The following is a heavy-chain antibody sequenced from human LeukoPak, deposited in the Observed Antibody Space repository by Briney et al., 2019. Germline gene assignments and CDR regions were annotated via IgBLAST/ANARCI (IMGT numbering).Heavy chain of an antibody. CDR2: INAGNGNT. Sequence: ASVKVSCKDSGYTFTSYAMHWVRQAPGQRLEWMGWINAGNGNTKYSQKFQGRVTITRDTSASTAYMELSSLRSEDTAVYYCARTFYSSSWYGMTFDYWGQGTLVTVSS. D-gene: IGHD6-13*01. CDR3: ARTFYSSSWYGMTFDY. CDR1: GYTFTSYA. V-gene: IGHV1-3*01. J-gene: IGHJ4*02.